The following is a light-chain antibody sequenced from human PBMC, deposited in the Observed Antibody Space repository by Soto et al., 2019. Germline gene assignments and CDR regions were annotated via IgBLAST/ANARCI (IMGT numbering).Light chain of an antibody. J-gene: IGKJ4*01. V-gene: IGKV4-1*01. Sequence: TLSLDSLATFMGKSSTINLYSSNNKNYLVWYQQKPGQPPKVLIYWASTRESGVPDRFSGSGSGTDFTLTISSLQAEDVAVYYCQQYYSIPLTFGGGTKVDI. CDR1: TINLYSSNNKNY. CDR2: WAS. CDR3: QQYYSIPLT.